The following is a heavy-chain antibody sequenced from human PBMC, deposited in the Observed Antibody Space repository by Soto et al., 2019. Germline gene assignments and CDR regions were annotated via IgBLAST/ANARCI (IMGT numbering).Heavy chain of an antibody. CDR3: AREGEMYGDDYYWYFDL. Sequence: SETLSLTCTVSGGSISSYYWSWIRQPPGKGLEWIGYIYYSGSTNYNPSLKSRVTISVDTSKNQFSLKLSSVTAADTAVYYCAREGEMYGDDYYWYFDLWGRGTLVTVSS. D-gene: IGHD4-17*01. CDR1: GGSISSYY. J-gene: IGHJ2*01. CDR2: IYYSGST. V-gene: IGHV4-59*01.